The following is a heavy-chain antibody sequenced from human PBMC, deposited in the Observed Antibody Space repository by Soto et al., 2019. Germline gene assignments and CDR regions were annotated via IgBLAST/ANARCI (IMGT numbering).Heavy chain of an antibody. J-gene: IGHJ4*02. V-gene: IGHV1-69*01. CDR3: ARCGDGYNFYPGD. CDR2: IITIFGTA. CDR1: GGTFSNYA. D-gene: IGHD5-12*01. Sequence: QVQLVQSGAEVKKPGSSVKVSCKASGGTFSNYAISWVRQAPGQGLEWMGGIITIFGTANYAQKFQDRVTITADESMSTVCMELSSVRSEDTAVYYCARCGDGYNFYPGDWGQGTLVTVSS.